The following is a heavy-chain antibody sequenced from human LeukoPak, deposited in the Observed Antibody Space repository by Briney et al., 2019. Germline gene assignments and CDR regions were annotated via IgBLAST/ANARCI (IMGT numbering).Heavy chain of an antibody. D-gene: IGHD2-2*01. Sequence: PGGSLRLSCAASGFIFSSYAMHWVRQGPGKGLEWVAVISYDGSNKYYADSVKGRFTISRDNAKNSLYLQMNSLRAEDTAVYYCAGPMGPAAIFGFDYWGQGTLVTVSS. CDR1: GFIFSSYA. J-gene: IGHJ4*02. V-gene: IGHV3-30*04. CDR2: ISYDGSNK. CDR3: AGPMGPAAIFGFDY.